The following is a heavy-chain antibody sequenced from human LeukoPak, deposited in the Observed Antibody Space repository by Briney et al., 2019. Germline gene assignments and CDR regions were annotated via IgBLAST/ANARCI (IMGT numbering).Heavy chain of an antibody. CDR3: ARERRLLWFGHTFDY. J-gene: IGHJ4*02. CDR1: GGSFSGYC. D-gene: IGHD3-10*01. V-gene: IGHV4-34*01. CDR2: INHSGST. Sequence: SETLSLTCAVYGGSFSGYCWSWIRQPPGKGLEWIGEINHSGSTNYNPSLKSRVTISVDTSKNQFSLKLSSVTAADTAVYYCARERRLLWFGHTFDYWGQGTLVTVSS.